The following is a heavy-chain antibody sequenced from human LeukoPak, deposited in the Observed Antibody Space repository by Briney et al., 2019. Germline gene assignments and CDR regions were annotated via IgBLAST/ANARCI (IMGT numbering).Heavy chain of an antibody. Sequence: SETLSLTCAVYGGSFSGYYWGWIRQPPGKGLEWIGSIYYSGSTYYNPSLKSRVTISVDTSKNQFSLKLSSVTAADTAVYYCARRGYYYDSSGYYNWSDPWGQGTLVTVSS. J-gene: IGHJ5*02. CDR1: GGSFSGYY. CDR2: IYYSGST. V-gene: IGHV4-39*01. CDR3: ARRGYYYDSSGYYNWSDP. D-gene: IGHD3-22*01.